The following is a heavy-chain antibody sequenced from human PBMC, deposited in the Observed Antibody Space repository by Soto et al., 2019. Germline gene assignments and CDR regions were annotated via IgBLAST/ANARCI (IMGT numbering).Heavy chain of an antibody. D-gene: IGHD6-19*01. CDR2: IYYIADT. Sequence: SETLSLTCAVSGGSISSGGYSWSWIRQPPGKGLEWIGDIYYIADTYYNPSLKSRLTISKDTSTNQVVLTMTNIDPVYTATYYCANIAVAGRKPPESWGQGTLVTVSS. CDR1: GGSISSGGYS. V-gene: IGHV4-30-2*02. J-gene: IGHJ5*02. CDR3: ANIAVAGRKPPES.